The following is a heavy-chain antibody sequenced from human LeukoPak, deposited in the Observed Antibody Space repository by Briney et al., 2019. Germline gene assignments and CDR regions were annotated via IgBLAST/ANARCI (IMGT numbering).Heavy chain of an antibody. CDR1: GYSFTTYC. J-gene: IGHJ3*02. Sequence: GESLRTSCKASGYSFTTYCISWVRQIPGKGLEWMWRIDPSDSYTNYSPSFQGHVTISADKSISTAYLKWSSLKASDSAIYYCARRQLPDAFDIWGQGTMVTVSS. CDR3: ARRQLPDAFDI. CDR2: IDPSDSYT. D-gene: IGHD2-2*01. V-gene: IGHV5-10-1*01.